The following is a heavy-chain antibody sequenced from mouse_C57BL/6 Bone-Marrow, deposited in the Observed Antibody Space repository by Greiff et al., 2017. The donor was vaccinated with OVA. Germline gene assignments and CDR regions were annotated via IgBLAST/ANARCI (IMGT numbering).Heavy chain of an antibody. V-gene: IGHV1-15*01. Sequence: VQLQQSGAELVRPGASVTLSCKASGYTFTDYEMHWVKQTPVHGLEWIGAIDPETGGTAYNQKFKGKAILTADKSSSTAYMELRSLTSEDSAVYYCTRSSLYYSPLFDDWGQGTTLTVSS. CDR3: TRSSLYYSPLFDD. D-gene: IGHD2-12*01. CDR1: GYTFTDYE. CDR2: IDPETGGT. J-gene: IGHJ2*01.